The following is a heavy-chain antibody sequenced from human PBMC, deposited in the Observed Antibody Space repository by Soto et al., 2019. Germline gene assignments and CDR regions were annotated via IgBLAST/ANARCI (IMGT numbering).Heavy chain of an antibody. J-gene: IGHJ6*02. V-gene: IGHV3-23*01. CDR3: ARSRHGSGSYTHFYYGLDV. CDR2: INGSGGST. Sequence: GGSLRLSCAASGFTFSSCWMSWVRQAPGKGLEWVSSINGSGGSTYYADSVKGRFTISRDNSKNTVYLQMNSLRSEDTAVYYCARSRHGSGSYTHFYYGLDVWGQGTTVTVS. D-gene: IGHD3-10*01. CDR1: GFTFSSCW.